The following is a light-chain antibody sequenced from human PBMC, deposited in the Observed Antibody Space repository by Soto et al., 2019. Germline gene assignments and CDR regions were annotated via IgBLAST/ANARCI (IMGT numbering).Light chain of an antibody. V-gene: IGKV1-5*01. CDR3: QQFNSYPYT. CDR2: DAS. CDR1: QSISGW. J-gene: IGKJ2*01. Sequence: DIQMTQSPSTLSASVGDRVTITCRPSQSISGWLAWYQQKPGKAPKLLIYDASILQGGVPSRFSGSGSGTEFTLTISSLQPDDFATYYCQQFNSYPYTFGQGTNLEIK.